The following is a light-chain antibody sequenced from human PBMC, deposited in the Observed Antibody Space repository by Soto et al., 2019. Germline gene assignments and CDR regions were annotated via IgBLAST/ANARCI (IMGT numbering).Light chain of an antibody. Sequence: EIVLTQSPATLSLSPGERATLSCRASQSVGNNLAWYQQKPGQAPGLLIYEASTRATGIPARFSGSGSGTDFTLTISSLEPEDFAVYYCQQRSNWPPWTFGQGTKVDIK. CDR1: QSVGNN. V-gene: IGKV3-11*01. CDR3: QQRSNWPPWT. J-gene: IGKJ1*01. CDR2: EAS.